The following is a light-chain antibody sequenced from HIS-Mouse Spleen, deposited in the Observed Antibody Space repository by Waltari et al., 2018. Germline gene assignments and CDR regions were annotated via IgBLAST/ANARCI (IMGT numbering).Light chain of an antibody. J-gene: IGLJ3*02. Sequence: QSALTQPASVSGSPGQSITISCPGTSSDVGSYNLFSWYQQHPGKAPKPMIYEGSKRPSGVSNRFSGSKSGNTASLTISGLQAEDEADYYCCSYAGSSTFGVFGGGTKLTVL. CDR1: SSDVGSYNL. CDR2: EGS. V-gene: IGLV2-23*03. CDR3: CSYAGSSTFGV.